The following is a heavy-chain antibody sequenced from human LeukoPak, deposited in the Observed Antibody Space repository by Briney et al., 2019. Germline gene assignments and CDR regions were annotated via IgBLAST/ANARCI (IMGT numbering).Heavy chain of an antibody. CDR1: GGSFSGYY. CDR3: ARAREYDILTGTTRGYNWFDP. D-gene: IGHD3-9*01. V-gene: IGHV4-34*01. Sequence: PSETLSLTCAVYGGSFSGYYWSWIRQPPGKGLEWIGEINHSGSTNYNPSLKSRVTISVDTSKNQFSLKLSSVTAADTAVYYCARAREYDILTGTTRGYNWFDPWGQGTLVTVSS. J-gene: IGHJ5*02. CDR2: INHSGST.